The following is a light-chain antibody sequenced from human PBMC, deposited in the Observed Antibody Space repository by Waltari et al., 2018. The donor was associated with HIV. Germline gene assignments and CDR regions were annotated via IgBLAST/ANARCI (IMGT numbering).Light chain of an antibody. J-gene: IGKJ2*01. CDR2: GAS. CDR3: QQYNNWPPGMYA. Sequence: EIVMTQSPATLSVSPGERATLSCRASQSISSDLAWYQQKPGQAPRLLIYGASTRAPGIPVKFTGSGSGTEFTLTISSLQSEDFAIYYCQQYNNWPPGMYAFGQGTKLEMK. CDR1: QSISSD. V-gene: IGKV3-15*01.